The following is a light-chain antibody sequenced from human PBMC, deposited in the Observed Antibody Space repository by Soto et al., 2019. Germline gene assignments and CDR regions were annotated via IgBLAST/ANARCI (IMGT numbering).Light chain of an antibody. CDR1: QSISSTY. J-gene: IGKJ4*01. Sequence: EIVLTQSPGPLSLSPGERATLSCRASQSISSTYLAWYQQKPGQAPRLLIYDASTRATGIPDRFSGSGSGTDFTLTISRLEPEDFAVYYCQQFGSSPLTFGGGTKVEIK. V-gene: IGKV3-20*01. CDR2: DAS. CDR3: QQFGSSPLT.